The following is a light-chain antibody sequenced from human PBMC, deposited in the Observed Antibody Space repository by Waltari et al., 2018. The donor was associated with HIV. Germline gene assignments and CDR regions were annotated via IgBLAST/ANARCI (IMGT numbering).Light chain of an antibody. CDR2: DAS. J-gene: IGKJ1*01. CDR1: QSISNY. Sequence: DIQGTQSPSSLPACVGDRVTLTCRASQSISNYLNWYHQKPGQAPKLLIYDASSLQSGGPSRFSGSGSGTDFTLTIISLQPEDFATYYCQQSYSTPQTFGQGTKVEI. CDR3: QQSYSTPQT. V-gene: IGKV1-39*01.